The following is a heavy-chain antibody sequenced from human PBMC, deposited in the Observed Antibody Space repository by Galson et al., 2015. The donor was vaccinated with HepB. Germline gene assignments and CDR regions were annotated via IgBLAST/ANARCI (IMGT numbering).Heavy chain of an antibody. J-gene: IGHJ3*02. Sequence: GFTGRFVFSLDTSVSTAYLQISSLKAEDTAVYYCAREPDLEVIEAFDIWGQGTMVTVSS. D-gene: IGHD1-14*01. V-gene: IGHV7-4-1*02. CDR3: AREPDLEVIEAFDI.